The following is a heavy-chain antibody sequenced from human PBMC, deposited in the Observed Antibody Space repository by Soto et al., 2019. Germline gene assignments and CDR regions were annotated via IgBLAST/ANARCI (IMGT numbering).Heavy chain of an antibody. J-gene: IGHJ4*02. D-gene: IGHD4-17*01. CDR1: GGSISSGGYS. V-gene: IGHV4-30-2*01. Sequence: PSETLSLTCAVSGGSISSGGYSWGWIRQPPGKGLEWIGYIYHSGSTYYNPSLKSRVTISVDRSKNQFSLKLSSVTAADTAVYYCARAYGDYSDSYYFDYWGQGTLVTVSS. CDR2: IYHSGST. CDR3: ARAYGDYSDSYYFDY.